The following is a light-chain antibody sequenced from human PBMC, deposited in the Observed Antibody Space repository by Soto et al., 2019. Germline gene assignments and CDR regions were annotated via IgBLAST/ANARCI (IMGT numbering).Light chain of an antibody. Sequence: QSALTQPASVSGSPGQSITISCSGTSSDVGGYNSVSWYQQHPGKVPKLMIYDVSNRPSGVSNRFSGSKSGNTASLTISGVQAEDEADYYCSSYTSTSTRVFGGGTQLTVL. CDR3: SSYTSTSTRV. CDR2: DVS. V-gene: IGLV2-14*01. CDR1: SSDVGGYNS. J-gene: IGLJ7*01.